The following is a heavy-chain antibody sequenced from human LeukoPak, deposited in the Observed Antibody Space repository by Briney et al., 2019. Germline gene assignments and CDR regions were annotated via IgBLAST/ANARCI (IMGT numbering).Heavy chain of an antibody. CDR1: GFAFSNYA. CDR3: ANSRGYGSGNL. J-gene: IGHJ4*02. CDR2: VSGSGDRT. Sequence: GGSLRLSCAASGFAFSNYAMSWVRQAPGKGLEWISAVSGSGDRTYYAGSVKGRFTISRDNSKNIVYLRMNSLRAEDTAVYFCANSRGYGSGNLWGQGTLVTVSS. V-gene: IGHV3-23*01. D-gene: IGHD3-10*01.